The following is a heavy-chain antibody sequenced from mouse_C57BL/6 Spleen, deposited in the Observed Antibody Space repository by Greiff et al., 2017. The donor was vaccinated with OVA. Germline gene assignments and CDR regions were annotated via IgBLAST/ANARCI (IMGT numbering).Heavy chain of an antibody. CDR1: GFSLTSYG. Sequence: VKLVESGPGLVAPSQSLSITCTVSGFSLTSYGVHWVRQPPGKGLEWLVVIWSDGSTTSNSALKSRLSISKDNSKSQVFLKMNSLQTDDTARYYCARHYYGSSYWYFDVWGTGTTVTVSS. CDR3: ARHYYGSSYWYFDV. D-gene: IGHD1-1*01. CDR2: IWSDGST. J-gene: IGHJ1*03. V-gene: IGHV2-6-1*01.